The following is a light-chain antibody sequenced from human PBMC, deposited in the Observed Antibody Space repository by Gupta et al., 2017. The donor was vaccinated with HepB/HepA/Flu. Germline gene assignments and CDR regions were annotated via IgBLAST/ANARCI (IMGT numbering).Light chain of an antibody. J-gene: IGKJ2*01. CDR3: QQYNSYYT. Sequence: DIQMTQSPSTLSASVGDRVTITCRASQSISNWLAWYQQKPGKAPKLLIYKASRGERGVTSRFSGSGDGTEFTLTSSSRQPDDCANYYCQQYNSYYTFGQGTXLEIK. CDR1: QSISNW. CDR2: KAS. V-gene: IGKV1-5*03.